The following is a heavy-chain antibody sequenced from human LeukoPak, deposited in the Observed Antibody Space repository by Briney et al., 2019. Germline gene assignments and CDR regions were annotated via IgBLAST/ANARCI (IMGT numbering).Heavy chain of an antibody. Sequence: SETLSLTCTVCGGSIISGSYYWGWIRQPPGRGLEWVGTIYYSGTTYYNPSLKSRVTISVDTSKNQFSLKLSSVTAADTAVYYCARGVVTPLGWFDPWGQGTLVSVSS. V-gene: IGHV4-39*07. J-gene: IGHJ5*02. D-gene: IGHD2-21*02. CDR2: IYYSGTT. CDR1: GGSIISGSYY. CDR3: ARGVVTPLGWFDP.